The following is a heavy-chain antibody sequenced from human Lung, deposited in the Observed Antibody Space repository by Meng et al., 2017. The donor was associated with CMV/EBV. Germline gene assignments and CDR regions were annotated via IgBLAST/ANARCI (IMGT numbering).Heavy chain of an antibody. D-gene: IGHD2-15*01. CDR3: ARGYCSGGSCPVFDP. CDR1: GSTFTSYH. V-gene: IGHV1-8*01. Sequence: AEVTQPGASVQVSCHASGSTFTSYHINWVRQATGQGLEWMGWMNPNRGNTGYAQKFQGRVTMTRNTSISTAYMELSSLRSEDTAVYYCARGYCSGGSCPVFDPWGQGTLVTVSS. J-gene: IGHJ5*02. CDR2: MNPNRGNT.